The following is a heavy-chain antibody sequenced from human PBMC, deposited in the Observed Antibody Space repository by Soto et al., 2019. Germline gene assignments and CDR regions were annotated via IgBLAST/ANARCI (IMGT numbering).Heavy chain of an antibody. CDR2: IYWDDDK. J-gene: IGHJ4*02. V-gene: IGHV2-5*02. Sequence: QITLKESGPPLVRPAQTLTLTCAFSGFSLTTTRMGVAWIRQPTGKALEWLALIYWDDDKRYSPSLKNRLTVSKDTSTNRVVLTITNISPDDTGTYFCAHAGDFDLLSFDRLGPGTLGTVSS. D-gene: IGHD2-15*01. CDR3: AHAGDFDLLSFDR. CDR1: GFSLTTTRMG.